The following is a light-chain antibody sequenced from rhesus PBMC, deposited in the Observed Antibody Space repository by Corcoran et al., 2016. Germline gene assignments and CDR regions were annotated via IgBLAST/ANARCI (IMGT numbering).Light chain of an antibody. J-gene: IGKJ2*01. CDR3: PHYYSTPYS. CDR2: DGS. Sequence: DIQMTQSPSSLSASVGDRVTITCRASQGITNDLAWYQQKPGETPNLLIYDGSTLQIGISSRFSGSGSGTDFTLTISSLQSEDFATYYCPHYYSTPYSFGQGTKVEIK. V-gene: IGKV1-80*01. CDR1: QGITND.